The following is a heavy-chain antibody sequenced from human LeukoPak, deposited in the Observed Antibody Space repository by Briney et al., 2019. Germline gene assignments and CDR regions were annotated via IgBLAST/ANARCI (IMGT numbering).Heavy chain of an antibody. Sequence: GGSLRLSCAASGFTFDDYGMSWVRQAPGKGLEWVSSISSSSSYIYYADSVKGRFTISRDNAKNSLYLQMNSLRAEDTAVYYCASGQETDAFDIWGQGTMVTVSS. CDR2: ISSSSSYI. D-gene: IGHD5-24*01. J-gene: IGHJ3*02. CDR3: ASGQETDAFDI. V-gene: IGHV3-21*01. CDR1: GFTFDDYG.